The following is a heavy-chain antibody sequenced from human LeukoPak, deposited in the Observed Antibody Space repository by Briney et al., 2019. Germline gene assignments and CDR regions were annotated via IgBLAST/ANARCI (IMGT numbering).Heavy chain of an antibody. J-gene: IGHJ4*02. D-gene: IGHD3-22*01. CDR1: GVSFSGYY. V-gene: IGHV4-4*07. Sequence: SETLSLTCAVYGVSFSGYYWSWIRQPAGKGLEWIGRIYTSGSTNYNPSLKCRVTMSVDTSKNQFSLKLSSVTAADTAVYYCARENYYEVNFDYWGQGTLVTVSS. CDR3: ARENYYEVNFDY. CDR2: IYTSGST.